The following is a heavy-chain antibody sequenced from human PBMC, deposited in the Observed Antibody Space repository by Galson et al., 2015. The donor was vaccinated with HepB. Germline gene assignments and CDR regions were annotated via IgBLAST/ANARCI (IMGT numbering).Heavy chain of an antibody. J-gene: IGHJ3*02. CDR3: ARREQHIVVVTAFDI. D-gene: IGHD2-21*02. CDR1: GYTFTNYW. Sequence: QSGAEVKKPGESLKISCQGSGYTFTNYWIGWVRQMPGKGLEWMGIIYPGDSTTRYSPSFEGQVTISADKSINTVYLQWSSLKASDTATYYCARREQHIVVVTAFDIWGQGTLVTVSS. V-gene: IGHV5-51*03. CDR2: IYPGDSTT.